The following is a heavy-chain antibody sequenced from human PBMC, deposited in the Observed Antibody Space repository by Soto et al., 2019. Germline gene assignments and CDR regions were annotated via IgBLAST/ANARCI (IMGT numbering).Heavy chain of an antibody. Sequence: ASVKVSCKASGYTFTSYGISWVRQAPGQGLEWMGWISAFNGNTNYAQKLQGRVTMTTDTSTSTAYMELRSLRSDDTAVYYCAREGGRGGGIAARQVFGYYYYYGMDVWGQGTTVTVSS. D-gene: IGHD6-6*01. CDR3: AREGGRGGGIAARQVFGYYYYYGMDV. CDR2: ISAFNGNT. J-gene: IGHJ6*02. CDR1: GYTFTSYG. V-gene: IGHV1-18*01.